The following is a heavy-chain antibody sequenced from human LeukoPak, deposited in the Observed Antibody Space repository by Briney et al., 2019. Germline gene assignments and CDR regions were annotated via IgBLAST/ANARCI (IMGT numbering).Heavy chain of an antibody. CDR1: GGSTNTGGYF. D-gene: IGHD2-2*01. Sequence: SQTLSLTCTVSGGSTNTGGYFWSWIRQPPGKGLEWIGYVFRTGRTSYNPSLDSRVTISLDRSRNQFSLRLTSVTAADSAMYYCATEGQCGFTTCPGLQFWGQGILVSVSS. CDR2: VFRTGRT. J-gene: IGHJ4*02. CDR3: ATEGQCGFTTCPGLQF. V-gene: IGHV4-30-2*01.